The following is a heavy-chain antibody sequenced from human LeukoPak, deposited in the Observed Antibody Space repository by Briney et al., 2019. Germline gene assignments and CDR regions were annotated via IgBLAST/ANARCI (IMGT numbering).Heavy chain of an antibody. D-gene: IGHD2-15*01. CDR2: IYHSGST. V-gene: IGHV4-30-2*01. CDR3: ARSRGGNEAFDV. Sequence: SQTLSLTCAVSGGSISSGGYSWSWIRQPPGKGLEWIGYIYHSGSTYYNPSLKSRVTISVDRSKNQFSLQLGSVTPEDTAVYYCARSRGGNEAFDVWGQGTMVTVSS. CDR1: GGSISSGGYS. J-gene: IGHJ3*01.